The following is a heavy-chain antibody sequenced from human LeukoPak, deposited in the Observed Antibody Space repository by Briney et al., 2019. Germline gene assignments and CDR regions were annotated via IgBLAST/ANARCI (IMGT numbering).Heavy chain of an antibody. CDR1: GFTFSTYS. CDR2: ISQDGSTQ. D-gene: IGHD5-24*01. J-gene: IGHJ4*02. V-gene: IGHV3-30-3*01. CDR3: SRDGEHGYNDIDY. Sequence: PGRSLRLSCEASGFTFSTYSMHWARQAPDKGLESVAVISQDGSTQYYAGSVQGRFTISRDNSQNTLYLQLNSLRPEDTAVYYCSRDGEHGYNDIDYWGQGTLVTVSS.